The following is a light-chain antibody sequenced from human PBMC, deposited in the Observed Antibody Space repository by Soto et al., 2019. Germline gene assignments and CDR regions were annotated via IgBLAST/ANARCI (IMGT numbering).Light chain of an antibody. J-gene: IGKJ1*01. CDR2: DAS. CDR3: QQYGDSPT. Sequence: EIVLTQSPGTLSLSPGERATLSCRASQSISSNYVAWYQQKPGQAPRLLIYDASTRATGIPNRYSGSGSGTDFTLTISSLEPEDFAVFYCQQYGDSPTFGQGTKVEIK. CDR1: QSISSNY. V-gene: IGKV3-20*01.